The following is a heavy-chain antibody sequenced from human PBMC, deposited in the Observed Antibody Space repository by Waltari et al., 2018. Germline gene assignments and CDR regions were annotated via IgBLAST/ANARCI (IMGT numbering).Heavy chain of an antibody. D-gene: IGHD3-3*01. V-gene: IGHV4-34*01. CDR3: ARGRSDFWSGYQNWFDP. J-gene: IGHJ5*02. Sequence: QVQLQQWGAGLLKPSETLSLTCTVYGGSFSGYYWSWIRQPPGKGLEWIGEINQSGSPTYNPSLESRITISVDTSKNQCPLKLSSVTAADTAVYYCARGRSDFWSGYQNWFDPWGQGTLVTVSS. CDR2: INQSGSP. CDR1: GGSFSGYY.